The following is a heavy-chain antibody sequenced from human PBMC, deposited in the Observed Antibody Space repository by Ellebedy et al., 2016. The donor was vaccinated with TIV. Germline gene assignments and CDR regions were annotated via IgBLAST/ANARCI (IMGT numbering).Heavy chain of an antibody. CDR1: GFNFRSYW. J-gene: IGHJ5*02. D-gene: IGHD4-17*01. Sequence: GESLKISCAASGFNFRSYWMTWVRQAPGKGLEWVAKIRQEGDEIYYVESVKSRFTISRDNAKHSLFLQMNSLRVDDTAVYYCARRASYGDYAVQVNPWFDPWGQGTLVTVSS. V-gene: IGHV3-7*01. CDR2: IRQEGDEI. CDR3: ARRASYGDYAVQVNPWFDP.